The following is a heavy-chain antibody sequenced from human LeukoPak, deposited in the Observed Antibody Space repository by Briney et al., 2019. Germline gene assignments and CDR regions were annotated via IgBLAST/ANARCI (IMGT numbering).Heavy chain of an antibody. Sequence: PGGSLRLSCAASGFTFSSYSMNWVRQAPGKGLEWVSSITSSSSYVYYADSVKGRFTISRDNAKNSLYLQMNSLRAEDTAVYYCARAGGQLRLDYWGQGTLVTVSS. CDR1: GFTFSSYS. J-gene: IGHJ4*02. CDR2: ITSSSSYV. CDR3: ARAGGQLRLDY. V-gene: IGHV3-21*01. D-gene: IGHD5-24*01.